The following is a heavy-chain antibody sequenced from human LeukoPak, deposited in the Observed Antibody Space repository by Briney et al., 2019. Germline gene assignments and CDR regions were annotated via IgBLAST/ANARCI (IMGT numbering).Heavy chain of an antibody. J-gene: IGHJ4*02. Sequence: PSQTLSLTCTVAGASISSHYCSWVRQPAGKGLEWLGRIYSTGSTNYNPSLKSRVTMSVDTSKNQFSLRLRSVTAADTAVYYCARQIASAGTAGFDLGGQGALVTVSS. CDR3: ARQIASAGTAGFDL. CDR2: IYSTGST. CDR1: GASISSHY. V-gene: IGHV4-4*07. D-gene: IGHD6-13*01.